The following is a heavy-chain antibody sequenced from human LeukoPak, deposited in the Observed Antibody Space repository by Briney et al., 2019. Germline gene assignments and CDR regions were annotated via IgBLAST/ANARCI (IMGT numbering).Heavy chain of an antibody. Sequence: GGSLRLSCAASAFTFSSYGMHWVRRAPGKGLEWVAVIWYDGSNKYYADSVEGRFTISRDNSKNTLFLQMNSLRAEDTAVYYCARDRETWYFDFWGQGTLVTVSS. V-gene: IGHV3-33*01. CDR2: IWYDGSNK. CDR1: AFTFSSYG. CDR3: ARDRETWYFDF. J-gene: IGHJ4*02.